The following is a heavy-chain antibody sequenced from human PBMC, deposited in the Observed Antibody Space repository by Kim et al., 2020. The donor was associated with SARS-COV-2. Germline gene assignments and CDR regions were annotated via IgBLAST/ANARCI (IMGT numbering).Heavy chain of an antibody. V-gene: IGHV3-30*18. J-gene: IGHJ6*02. D-gene: IGHD2-15*01. Sequence: GGSLRLSCAASGFTFSSYGMHWVRQAPGKGLERVAVVSFDGSNKYYADSVKGRFTISRDNSKNTLYLQMNSLRAEDTAVYYCAKDRGCSGGSCYSSPYYFYGMDVWGQGTTVTVSS. CDR2: VSFDGSNK. CDR3: AKDRGCSGGSCYSSPYYFYGMDV. CDR1: GFTFSSYG.